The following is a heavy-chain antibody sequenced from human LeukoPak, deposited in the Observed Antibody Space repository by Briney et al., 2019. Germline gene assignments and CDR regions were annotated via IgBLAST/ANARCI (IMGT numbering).Heavy chain of an antibody. V-gene: IGHV1-58*02. CDR1: GFTFTSSA. CDR3: ARFRCADGVCYPEDY. J-gene: IGHJ4*02. CDR2: IVVGSGNT. Sequence: SVKVSCKASGFTFTSSAMQWVRQARGQRLEWIGWIVVGSGNTNYAQKFQERVTITRDMSTSTAYMELSSLRSEDTAVYYCARFRCADGVCYPEDYWGQGTLVTVSS. D-gene: IGHD2-8*01.